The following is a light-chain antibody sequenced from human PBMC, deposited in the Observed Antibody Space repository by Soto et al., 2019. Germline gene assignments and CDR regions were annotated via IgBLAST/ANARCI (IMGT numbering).Light chain of an antibody. V-gene: IGLV1-47*01. CDR2: RNN. CDR1: RSNIGRNY. CDR3: AAWDDTLNGQV. Sequence: QSVLTQPPSASGTPGQRVSISCSGSRSNIGRNYVYWYQQLPETAPKLLIQRNNERPSGVPDRFSGSKSGTSVSLAISGLRSEDEATYYCAAWDDTLNGQVFGGGTKLTVL. J-gene: IGLJ3*02.